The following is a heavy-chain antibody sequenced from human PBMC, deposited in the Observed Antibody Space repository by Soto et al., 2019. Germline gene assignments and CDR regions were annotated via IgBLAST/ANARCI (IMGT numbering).Heavy chain of an antibody. J-gene: IGHJ4*02. D-gene: IGHD3-22*01. CDR1: GFTFSDYY. CDR3: AREGSSSGPDYEY. CDR2: TRNKANSYTT. Sequence: EVQLVESGGGLVQPGGSLRLSCAASGFTFSDYYINWVRQAPGKGLEWVGRTRNKANSYTTDYAAFVKGRFTISGDDSKNLIYLQMNSLKTEDTAVYYCAREGSSSGPDYEYWGQGTLVTVSS. V-gene: IGHV3-72*01.